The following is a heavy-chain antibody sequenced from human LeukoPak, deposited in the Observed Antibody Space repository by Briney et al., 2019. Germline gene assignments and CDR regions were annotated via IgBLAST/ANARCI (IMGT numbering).Heavy chain of an antibody. J-gene: IGHJ6*03. Sequence: PGGSLRLSCAASGFTFSSYAMHWVRQAPGKGLEYVSAISSNGGSTYYANSVKGRFTISRDNSKNTLYLQMGSLRAEDMAVYYCARDGVGANYYMDVWGKGTTVTVSS. V-gene: IGHV3-64*01. CDR3: ARDGVGANYYMDV. CDR2: ISSNGGST. D-gene: IGHD1-26*01. CDR1: GFTFSSYA.